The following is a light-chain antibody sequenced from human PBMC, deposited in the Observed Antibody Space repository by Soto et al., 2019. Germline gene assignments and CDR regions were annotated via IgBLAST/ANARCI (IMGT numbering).Light chain of an antibody. CDR3: EYYGSSIT. CDR1: QSIDNTH. CDR2: GTS. V-gene: IGKV3-20*01. Sequence: EIVFTQSPVTLSLSPVERVTLSCMASQSIDNTHLAWYQQRPGQAPRLLIHGTSNRATGIPDRFSGSGSGTDFTLTFSRLEPEDFAVYYCEYYGSSITCGGGTKVDIK. J-gene: IGKJ4*01.